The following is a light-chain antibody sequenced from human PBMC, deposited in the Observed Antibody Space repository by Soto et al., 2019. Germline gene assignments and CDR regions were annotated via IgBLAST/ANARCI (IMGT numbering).Light chain of an antibody. CDR2: GAS. CDR1: QSVSSN. J-gene: IGKJ5*01. CDR3: HQYDGSPIT. V-gene: IGKV3-15*01. Sequence: EIVMTQSPATLSVSPGERATLSCRASQSVSSNLAWYHQKPGQAPRLLIYGASTRATGIPARFSGSGSGTQFTLTISSLQSEDFALYICHQYDGSPITFGQGTRLEIK.